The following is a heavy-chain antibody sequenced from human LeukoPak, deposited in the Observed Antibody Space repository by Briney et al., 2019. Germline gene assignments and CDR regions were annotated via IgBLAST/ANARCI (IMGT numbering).Heavy chain of an antibody. CDR3: AREAIKDY. V-gene: IGHV3-48*02. Sequence: GGCLSLSWELSGFIFSSHSTNWARLAPGKGLEGVSYIRSGSGTIYYADSVKGRFTIARDDAKNSLYLQMSSLRDEDTAVYYCAREAIKDYWGQGTLVTVSS. CDR2: IRSGSGTI. J-gene: IGHJ4*02. CDR1: GFIFSSHS.